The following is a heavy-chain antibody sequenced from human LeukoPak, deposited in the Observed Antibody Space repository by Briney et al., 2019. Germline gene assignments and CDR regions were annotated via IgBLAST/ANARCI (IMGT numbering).Heavy chain of an antibody. Sequence: ASVKVSCKASGYTFTSYDINWVRQATGQGLEWMGWMNPNSGNTGYARKLQGRVTMTTDTSTSTAYMELRSLRSDDTAVYYCARDRKGSSWYVYWGQGTLVTVSS. J-gene: IGHJ4*02. CDR2: MNPNSGNT. CDR1: GYTFTSYD. V-gene: IGHV1-8*02. CDR3: ARDRKGSSWYVY. D-gene: IGHD6-13*01.